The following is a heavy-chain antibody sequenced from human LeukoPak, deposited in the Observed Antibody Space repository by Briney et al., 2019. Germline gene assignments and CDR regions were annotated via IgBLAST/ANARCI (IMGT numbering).Heavy chain of an antibody. J-gene: IGHJ4*02. CDR2: INPSGGST. D-gene: IGHD2-21*01. Sequence: ASVKVSCKASGYTFTSYYMHWVRQAPGQGLEWMGIINPSGGSTSYAQKFQGRVTMTRDTSTSTVYMELSSLRSDDTAVYYCARAGGMNCGGDCYLIDYWGQGTLVTVSS. V-gene: IGHV1-46*01. CDR3: ARAGGMNCGGDCYLIDY. CDR1: GYTFTSYY.